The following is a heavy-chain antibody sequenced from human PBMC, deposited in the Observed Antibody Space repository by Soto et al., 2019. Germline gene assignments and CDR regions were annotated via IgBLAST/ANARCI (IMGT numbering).Heavy chain of an antibody. Sequence: EVQVVESGGGLVQPGGSLRLSCSFTFSMYSMNWVRQAPGKGLEWVASISRGGTYIKYADSVKGRFTISRDNAKNSVSMQKNRLRVDDTAVYFGTRDQGGSYDSWFDPWGKGTLVTVS. CDR1: FTFSMYS. V-gene: IGHV3-21*01. D-gene: IGHD1-26*01. CDR2: ISRGGTYI. CDR3: TRDQGGSYDSWFDP. J-gene: IGHJ5*02.